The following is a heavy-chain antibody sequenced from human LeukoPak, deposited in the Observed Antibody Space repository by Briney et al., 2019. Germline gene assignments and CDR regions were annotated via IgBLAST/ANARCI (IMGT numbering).Heavy chain of an antibody. Sequence: GGSLRLSCAASGFTFSSYAMHWVRHAPGKGLEYVSAISSNGGSTYYANSVKGRFTISRDNSKNTLYLQMGSLRAEDMAVYYCARARFLEWSLDAFDIWGQGTMVTVSS. CDR1: GFTFSSYA. D-gene: IGHD3-3*01. J-gene: IGHJ3*02. CDR2: ISSNGGST. V-gene: IGHV3-64*01. CDR3: ARARFLEWSLDAFDI.